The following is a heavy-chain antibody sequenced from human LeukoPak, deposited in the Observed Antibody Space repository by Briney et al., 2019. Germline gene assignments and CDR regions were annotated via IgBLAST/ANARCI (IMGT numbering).Heavy chain of an antibody. CDR2: MNPDSTNT. D-gene: IGHD3-10*01. CDR1: GYTFTTYD. V-gene: IGHV1-8*01. J-gene: IGHJ4*02. CDR3: ARDRSGPFDS. Sequence: ASVTVSFTASGYTFTTYDINWVRQATGQGLQWMGWMNPDSTNTASAQKFQGRVTMTRNTSISTAYMELSSLRSEDTAIYYCARDRSGPFDSWGQGTLVTVSS.